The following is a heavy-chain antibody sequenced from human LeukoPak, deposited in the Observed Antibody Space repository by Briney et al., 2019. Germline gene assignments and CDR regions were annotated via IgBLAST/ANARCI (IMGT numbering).Heavy chain of an antibody. CDR1: GGSFSGYY. V-gene: IGHV4-34*01. D-gene: IGHD3-3*01. J-gene: IGHJ6*03. CDR2: ITHSGST. CDR3: ARTYRRFNYYYMDV. Sequence: SETLSLTCAVYGGSFSGYYWSWIRQPPGKGLEWIGEITHSGSTNYNPSLKSRVTISVDTSKNQFSMKLSSVTAADTAVYYCARTYRRFNYYYMDVWGKGTTVTVSS.